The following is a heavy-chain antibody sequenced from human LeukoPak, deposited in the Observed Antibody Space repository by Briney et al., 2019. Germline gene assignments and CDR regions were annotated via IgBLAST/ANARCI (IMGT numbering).Heavy chain of an antibody. Sequence: SETLSLTCTVSGASFRSGSYYWSWIRQPAGKGLEWIGRIYNNGDTSYNPSLGSRVTLSVDTSKNQFSLKLSSVTAADTAVYYCARDVAGVNYSYYYYMDVWGKGTTVTVSS. J-gene: IGHJ6*03. CDR3: ARDVAGVNYSYYYYMDV. CDR2: IYNNGDT. CDR1: GASFRSGSYY. V-gene: IGHV4-61*02. D-gene: IGHD6-19*01.